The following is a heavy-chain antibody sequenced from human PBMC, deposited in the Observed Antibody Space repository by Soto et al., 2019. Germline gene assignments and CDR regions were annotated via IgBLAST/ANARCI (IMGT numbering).Heavy chain of an antibody. J-gene: IGHJ6*02. D-gene: IGHD3-22*01. V-gene: IGHV4-59*01. CDR2: VYHSGST. Sequence: SETLSLTCTVSGDSISSYFWSWIRQPPGKGLEWIGCVYHSGSTNYSPSLKRRVSISVDTSKNQFSLRLTSVTAADTAVYYCARTYSSSYSSYPVYYGMDVWGQGTTVTVSS. CDR1: GDSISSYF. CDR3: ARTYSSSYSSYPVYYGMDV.